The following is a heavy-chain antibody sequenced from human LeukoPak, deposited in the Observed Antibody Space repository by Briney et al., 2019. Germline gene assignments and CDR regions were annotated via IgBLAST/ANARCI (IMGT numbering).Heavy chain of an antibody. CDR3: ARVDYGDYHYHMDA. J-gene: IGHJ6*03. D-gene: IGHD4-17*01. Sequence: SETLSLTCTVSGGSINSGDFYWRWIRQNPEKGLELIGYIYNSGTTYYTPSLKSRVTISIDTSKNQFSLKLSSVTAADTAMYYCARVDYGDYHYHMDAWGKGTTVTVSS. V-gene: IGHV4-31*03. CDR1: GGSINSGDFY. CDR2: IYNSGTT.